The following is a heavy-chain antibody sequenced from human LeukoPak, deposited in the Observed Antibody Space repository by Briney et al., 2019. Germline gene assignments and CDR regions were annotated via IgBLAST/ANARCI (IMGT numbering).Heavy chain of an antibody. CDR3: ARARRYSGSYRHFDY. CDR1: GFTFSDYY. J-gene: IGHJ4*02. CDR2: ISSSGSTI. Sequence: GGSLRLSCAASGFTFSDYYMSWIRQAPGKGLEWVSYISSSGSTIYYADSVKGRFTISRDNAKNSLYLQMTSLRAEDTAVYYCARARRYSGSYRHFDYWGQGTLVTVSS. V-gene: IGHV3-11*04. D-gene: IGHD1-26*01.